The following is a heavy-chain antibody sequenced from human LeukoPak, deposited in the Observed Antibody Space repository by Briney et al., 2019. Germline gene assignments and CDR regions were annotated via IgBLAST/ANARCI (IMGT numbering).Heavy chain of an antibody. Sequence: PSETLSLTWTVSGGSISSYYWSWIRQPAGKGLEWIGRIYTSGSTNYNPSLKSRVTMSVDTSKNQFSLKLSSVTAADTAVYYCAREACSSTSCQIFHYYYYYYGMDVWGQGTTVTVSS. V-gene: IGHV4-4*07. D-gene: IGHD2-2*01. CDR3: AREACSSTSCQIFHYYYYYYGMDV. J-gene: IGHJ6*02. CDR2: IYTSGST. CDR1: GGSISSYY.